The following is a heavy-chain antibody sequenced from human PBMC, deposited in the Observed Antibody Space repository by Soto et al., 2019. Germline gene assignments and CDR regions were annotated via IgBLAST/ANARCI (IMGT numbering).Heavy chain of an antibody. CDR2: MNPNSGNT. CDR3: ARGIKYGAYSRWFDP. V-gene: IGHV1-8*01. D-gene: IGHD4-17*01. J-gene: IGHJ5*02. CDR1: GYTFTSYD. Sequence: QVQLVQSGAEVKKPGASVKVSCKASGYTFTSYDINWVRQATGQGLEYLGWMNPNSGNTAYVQKFQGRVTMTWATSKTTAYMELSSLRSEDTAVYFCARGIKYGAYSRWFDPWGQGTLVTVSS.